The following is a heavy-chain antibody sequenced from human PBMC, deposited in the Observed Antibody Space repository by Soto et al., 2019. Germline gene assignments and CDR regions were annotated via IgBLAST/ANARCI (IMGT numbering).Heavy chain of an antibody. Sequence: SVKVSCKASGGTFSSYAISWVRQAPGQGLEWMGGIIPIFGTANYAQKFQGRVTITADESTSTAYMELSSLRSEDTAVYYCATGGVFGVVITPYYYYGMDVWGQGTTVTVSS. D-gene: IGHD3-3*01. J-gene: IGHJ6*02. CDR2: IIPIFGTA. CDR3: ATGGVFGVVITPYYYYGMDV. V-gene: IGHV1-69*13. CDR1: GGTFSSYA.